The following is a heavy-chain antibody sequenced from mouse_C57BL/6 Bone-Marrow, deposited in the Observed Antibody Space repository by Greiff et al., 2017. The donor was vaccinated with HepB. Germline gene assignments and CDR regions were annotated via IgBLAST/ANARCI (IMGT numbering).Heavy chain of an antibody. V-gene: IGHV2-9-1*01. Sequence: VMLVESGPGLVAPSQSLSITCTVSGFSLTSYAISWVRQPPGKGLEWLGVIWTGGGTNYNSALKSRLSISKDNSKSQVFLKMNSLQTDDTARYYCARKWGSSGYVGMDYWGQGTSVTVSS. D-gene: IGHD3-2*02. CDR1: GFSLTSYA. CDR2: IWTGGGT. J-gene: IGHJ4*01. CDR3: ARKWGSSGYVGMDY.